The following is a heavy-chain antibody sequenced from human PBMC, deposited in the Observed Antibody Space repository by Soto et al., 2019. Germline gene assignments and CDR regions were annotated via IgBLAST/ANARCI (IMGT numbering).Heavy chain of an antibody. D-gene: IGHD3-22*01. CDR2: ISTRSSTI. V-gene: IGHV3-11*01. CDR3: ARVVPHYYDSSAYYKNDAFDT. J-gene: IGHJ3*02. CDR1: GFRFSDYY. Sequence: QVQLVESGGGLVEPGGSLRLSCAASGFRFSDYYMNWIRQAPGKGLEWVSYISTRSSTIYYADSVKGRFTISRDNAKNPLYLQMNRLRAEDTAVYYCARVVPHYYDSSAYYKNDAFDTWGQGTMLTVSS.